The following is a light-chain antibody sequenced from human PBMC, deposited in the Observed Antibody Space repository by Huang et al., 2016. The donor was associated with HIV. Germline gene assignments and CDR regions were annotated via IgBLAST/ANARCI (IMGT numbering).Light chain of an antibody. CDR3: QQYYSSLMFS. J-gene: IGKJ2*03. V-gene: IGKV4-1*01. Sequence: DIVMTQSPDSLAVSLGERATINCKSSQSVLDSSDNRNYLAWYQKRPGQPPKLLIPWAAIRESGVPDRFSGSGSGTDFTLTISRLQAEDVAVYYCQQYYSSLMFSFGQGTRVEIK. CDR2: WAA. CDR1: QSVLDSSDNRNY.